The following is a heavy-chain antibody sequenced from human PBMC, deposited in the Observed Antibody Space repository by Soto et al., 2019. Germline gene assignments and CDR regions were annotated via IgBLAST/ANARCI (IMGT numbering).Heavy chain of an antibody. J-gene: IGHJ4*02. D-gene: IGHD3-22*01. V-gene: IGHV3-23*01. CDR3: ARGPLNETSLIGGKRLDS. CDR2: ISGRGTII. Sequence: EVHLLESGGALVQPGVSLRLSCAASGFTFSTFAMSWVRQAPGGGLEWVSSISGRGTIIYYAHSVNGRFIISRDNAQRAQYLQMNSLGAEDTAVYFCARGPLNETSLIGGKRLDSWGQGTLVIVSS. CDR1: GFTFSTFA.